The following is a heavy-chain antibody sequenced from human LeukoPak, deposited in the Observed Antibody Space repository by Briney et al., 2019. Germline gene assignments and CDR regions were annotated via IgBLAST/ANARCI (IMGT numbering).Heavy chain of an antibody. V-gene: IGHV1-2*02. J-gene: IGHJ4*02. Sequence: ASVKVSCKASGYTFTGYYMHWVRQAPGQGLEWMGWINPSSGGTNYAQKFQGRVTMTRDMSTSTVYMELSSLRSEDTAVYYCAREGCSGGSCWDYWGQGALVTVSS. D-gene: IGHD2-15*01. CDR2: INPSSGGT. CDR1: GYTFTGYY. CDR3: AREGCSGGSCWDY.